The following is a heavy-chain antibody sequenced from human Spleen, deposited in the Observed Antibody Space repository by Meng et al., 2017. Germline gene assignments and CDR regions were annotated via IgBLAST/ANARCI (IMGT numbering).Heavy chain of an antibody. CDR3: ARDEDISAAGKLFGDY. Sequence: GESLKISCTASGFTFSNYWMHWVRQVPGKGLLWVSRINSDGSSTTYAESVKGRFTFSRDNAKNTLYLQMNSLRAEDTAMYYCARDEDISAAGKLFGDYWGQGTLVTVSS. CDR2: INSDGSST. J-gene: IGHJ4*02. D-gene: IGHD6-13*01. CDR1: GFTFSNYW. V-gene: IGHV3-74*01.